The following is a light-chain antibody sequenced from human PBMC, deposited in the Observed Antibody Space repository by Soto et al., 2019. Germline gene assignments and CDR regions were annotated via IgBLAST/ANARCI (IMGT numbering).Light chain of an antibody. Sequence: EIVLTQSPGTLSLSPGERATLYCRASRSINNRYLAWYQQKPGQAPRLLIYAASSRATGIPDRFSGSGSGTDFTLTISRLEPEDFAVYYCQQFGSSPGFTFGPGTKVDIK. CDR1: RSINNRY. V-gene: IGKV3-20*01. J-gene: IGKJ3*01. CDR2: AAS. CDR3: QQFGSSPGFT.